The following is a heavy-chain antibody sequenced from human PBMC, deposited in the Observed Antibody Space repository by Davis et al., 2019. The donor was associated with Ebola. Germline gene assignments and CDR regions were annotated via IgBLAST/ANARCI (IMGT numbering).Heavy chain of an antibody. Sequence: GGSLRLSCAASGFTVSSNYMSWVRQAPGKGLEWVSVIYSGGSTYYADSVKGRSTISRDNFKNTLYLQMNSLRVEDTAVYYCARAGRIVDSSVSKTYYYGMDVWGQGTTVTVSS. D-gene: IGHD3-22*01. CDR2: IYSGGST. CDR1: GFTVSSNY. J-gene: IGHJ6*02. CDR3: ARAGRIVDSSVSKTYYYGMDV. V-gene: IGHV3-53*01.